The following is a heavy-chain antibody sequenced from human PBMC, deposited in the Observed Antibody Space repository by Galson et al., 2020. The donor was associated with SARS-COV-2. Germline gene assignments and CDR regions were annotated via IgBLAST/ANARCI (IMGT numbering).Heavy chain of an antibody. CDR2: IYWIADK. CDR1: GFSLSTSGVG. CDR3: AHLRWIQLWAPYLDY. Sequence: ESGPTLVKPTQTLTLTCTFSGFSLSTSGVGVGWIRQPPGKALEWLALIYWIADKRYSPSLKSRLTITKDTSKNQVVLTMTNMDPVDTATYYCAHLRWIQLWAPYLDYWGQGTLVTVSS. V-gene: IGHV2-5*01. D-gene: IGHD5-18*01. J-gene: IGHJ4*02.